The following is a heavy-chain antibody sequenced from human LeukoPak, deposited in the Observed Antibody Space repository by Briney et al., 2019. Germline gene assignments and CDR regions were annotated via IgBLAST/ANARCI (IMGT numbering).Heavy chain of an antibody. Sequence: GGSLRLSCAASGXTFSSYGMHWVRQAPGKGLEWVAVISYDGSNKYYADSVKGRFTISRDNSKNTLYLQMNSLRAEDTAVYYCAKDGWTDAFDIWGQGTMVTVSS. D-gene: IGHD6-19*01. CDR3: AKDGWTDAFDI. CDR2: ISYDGSNK. V-gene: IGHV3-30*18. J-gene: IGHJ3*02. CDR1: GXTFSSYG.